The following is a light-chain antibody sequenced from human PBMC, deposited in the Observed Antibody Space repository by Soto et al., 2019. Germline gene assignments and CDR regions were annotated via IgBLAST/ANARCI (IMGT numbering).Light chain of an antibody. J-gene: IGKJ5*01. V-gene: IGKV3-20*01. CDR1: QSMSSN. CDR2: GAF. CDR3: QQYGSSPIT. Sequence: DIVVSQSPDTLSVSPGERATLSCRASQSMSSNLAWYQQKPGQAPRLLIYGAFNRATGIPDRFSGSGSGTECTLTISRLEPEDFAVYDGQQYGSSPITFGQGTRLEMK.